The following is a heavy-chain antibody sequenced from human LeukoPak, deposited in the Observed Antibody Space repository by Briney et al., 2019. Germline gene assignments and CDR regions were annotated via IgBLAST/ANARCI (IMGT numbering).Heavy chain of an antibody. Sequence: GGSLRPAHALAGFLVATASINWVRQAPGKGLEWVAYISSPSTNIYYVDSVKGRFTISRDNAKNSLYLQMNSLRDEDTAVYYSGRESISAATGNGLDYWGQGTLVTVSS. V-gene: IGHV3-48*02. CDR2: ISSPSTNI. CDR3: GRESISAATGNGLDY. CDR1: GFLVATAS. J-gene: IGHJ4*02. D-gene: IGHD2-8*01.